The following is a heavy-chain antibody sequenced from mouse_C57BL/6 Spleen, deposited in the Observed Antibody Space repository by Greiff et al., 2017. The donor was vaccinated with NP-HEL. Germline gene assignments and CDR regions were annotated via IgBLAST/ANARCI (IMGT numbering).Heavy chain of an antibody. CDR3: ARVTDEDGRLAY. V-gene: IGHV1-53*01. D-gene: IGHD1-2*01. J-gene: IGHJ3*01. CDR1: GYTFTSYW. CDR2: INPSDGGT. Sequence: QVQLQQSGTELVKPGASVKLSCKASGYTFTSYWMHWVKQRPGQGLEWIGHINPSDGGTNYHEKFKSKATLTVDKSSSTAYMQPSSRTSEDCAVLYCARVTDEDGRLAYWGQGTLVTVAA.